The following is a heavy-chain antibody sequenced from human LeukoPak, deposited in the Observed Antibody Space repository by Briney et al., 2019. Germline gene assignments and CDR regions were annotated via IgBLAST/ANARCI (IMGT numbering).Heavy chain of an antibody. CDR1: GFTFSNYW. V-gene: IGHV3-74*01. Sequence: GGSLRLSCAASGFTFSNYWMHWVRKTPGKGLVWVSRVNSDGSSTSYADSVKGRFTSSRDNAKNTLYLQMNSLRAEDTAVYYCAKGDSGSYYFTSFDYWGQGTLVTVSS. D-gene: IGHD1-26*01. CDR3: AKGDSGSYYFTSFDY. J-gene: IGHJ4*02. CDR2: VNSDGSST.